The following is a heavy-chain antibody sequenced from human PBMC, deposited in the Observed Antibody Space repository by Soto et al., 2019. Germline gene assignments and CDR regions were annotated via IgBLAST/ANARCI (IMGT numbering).Heavy chain of an antibody. V-gene: IGHV1-58*02. CDR1: GFTFTSSA. J-gene: IGHJ6*02. D-gene: IGHD6-13*01. Sequence: SVKVSCKASGFTFTSSAMQWVRPARGQRLEWIGWIVVGSGNTNYAQKFQERVTITRDMSTSTAYMELSSLRSEDTAVYYCAAESKQQLGVRSGMDVWGQGTTVTVSS. CDR3: AAESKQQLGVRSGMDV. CDR2: IVVGSGNT.